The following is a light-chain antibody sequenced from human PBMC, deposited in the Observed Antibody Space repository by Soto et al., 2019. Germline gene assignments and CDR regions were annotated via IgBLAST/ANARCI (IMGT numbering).Light chain of an antibody. CDR2: EVS. V-gene: IGLV2-23*02. CDR3: CSYAGSSTPLI. CDR1: SSDVGHYNL. Sequence: QSALTQPASVSGSPGQSITISCTGTSSDVGHYNLVSWYQQHPGKAPKLMLYEVSKRPSGVSNRFSGSKSGNTASLTISGRQAEEEADYYCCSYAGSSTPLIFGTGTKLTVL. J-gene: IGLJ1*01.